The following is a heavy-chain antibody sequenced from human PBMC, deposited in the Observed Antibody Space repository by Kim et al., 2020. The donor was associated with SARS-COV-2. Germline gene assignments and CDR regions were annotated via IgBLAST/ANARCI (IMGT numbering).Heavy chain of an antibody. Sequence: NYNPSLKSRVTISVVTSKNQFSLKLSSVTAADTAVYYCARITSGWTPFDYWGQGTLVTVSS. CDR3: ARITSGWTPFDY. J-gene: IGHJ4*02. V-gene: IGHV4-34*01. D-gene: IGHD1-20*01.